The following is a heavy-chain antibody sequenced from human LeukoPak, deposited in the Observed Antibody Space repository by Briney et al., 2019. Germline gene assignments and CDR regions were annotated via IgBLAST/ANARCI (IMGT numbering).Heavy chain of an antibody. Sequence: ASVKVSCKVSGYTLTELSMHWVRQAPGKGLEWMGGFDPEDGETIYAQKFQGRVTMTRDTSTSTVYMELSSLRSEDTAVYYCARGMTTVVNRNQNWFDPWGQGTLVTVSS. CDR2: FDPEDGET. J-gene: IGHJ5*02. CDR3: ARGMTTVVNRNQNWFDP. V-gene: IGHV1-24*01. D-gene: IGHD4-23*01. CDR1: GYTLTELS.